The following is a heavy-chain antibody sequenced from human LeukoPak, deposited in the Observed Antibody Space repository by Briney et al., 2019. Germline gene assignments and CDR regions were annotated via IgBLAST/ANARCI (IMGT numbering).Heavy chain of an antibody. V-gene: IGHV4-4*09. D-gene: IGHD1-14*01. J-gene: IGHJ2*01. CDR1: GASLSDYY. CDR2: LLFRGTA. CDR3: ARTGRRGYFDF. Sequence: PSETLSLTCNVSGASLSDYYWSWVRQSPEKGLEWIASLLFRGTAHYNPSLRSRVAISDDTSNNQFFLRLTSMTTTDTAVYYCARTGRRGYFDFWGRGTLVTVSS.